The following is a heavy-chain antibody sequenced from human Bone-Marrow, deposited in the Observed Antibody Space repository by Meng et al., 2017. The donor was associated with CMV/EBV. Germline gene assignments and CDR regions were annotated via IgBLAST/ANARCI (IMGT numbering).Heavy chain of an antibody. J-gene: IGHJ6*02. V-gene: IGHV4-34*01. CDR3: ARGGRRKQPLGDV. CDR2: INHGGST. Sequence: SETLSLTCAMYDGSFSGYYWTWIRQPPGKGLEWIGEINHGGSTNYNPSLKSRVTISVDTSKNQFSLKLSSVIAADTAVYYCARGGRRKQPLGDVWGQGTTVTVSS. CDR1: DGSFSGYY. D-gene: IGHD3-10*01.